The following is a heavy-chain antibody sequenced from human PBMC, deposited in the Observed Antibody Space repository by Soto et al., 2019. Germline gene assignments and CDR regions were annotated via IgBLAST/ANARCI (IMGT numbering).Heavy chain of an antibody. CDR3: ARGNVVAIDY. V-gene: IGHV4-30-2*01. CDR1: GGSISSGGYS. D-gene: IGHD2-21*01. Sequence: QLRLQESGSGLVKPSQTLSLTCAVSGGSISSGGYSWSWIRQPPGKGLEWIGYIYHSGSTYYNPSLKSRVTISVDRSKNQFSLKLSSVTAADTAVYYCARGNVVAIDYWDQGTLVTVSS. CDR2: IYHSGST. J-gene: IGHJ4*02.